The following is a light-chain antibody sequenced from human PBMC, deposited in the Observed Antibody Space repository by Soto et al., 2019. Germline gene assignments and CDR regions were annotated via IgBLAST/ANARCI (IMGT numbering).Light chain of an antibody. CDR1: VRISTN. CDR3: HQYGNWLTLT. CDR2: SES. Sequence: EIVMTQSPVTLSVSPGESATIFCRARVRISTNLAWYQQRPGQAPLLLLYSESSTATGVPASCSGSGSATEFTLPISNLQQEDFVTYYCHQYGNWLTLTFGQGTRVEIK. J-gene: IGKJ1*01. V-gene: IGKV3-15*01.